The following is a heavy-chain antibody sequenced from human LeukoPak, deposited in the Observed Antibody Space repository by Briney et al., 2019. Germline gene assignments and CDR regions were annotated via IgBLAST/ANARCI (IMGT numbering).Heavy chain of an antibody. J-gene: IGHJ4*02. CDR2: IKQDGSEK. CDR3: ARSPYTSGWYIF. V-gene: IGHV3-7*01. Sequence: PGGSLRLSCAASGFTFSNAWMSWVRQAPGKGLEWVANIKQDGSEKYYVDSVKGRFTISRDNAKNSLYLQMNSLRVEDTAVYYCARSPYTSGWYIFWGQGTLVSVSS. CDR1: GFTFSNAW. D-gene: IGHD6-19*01.